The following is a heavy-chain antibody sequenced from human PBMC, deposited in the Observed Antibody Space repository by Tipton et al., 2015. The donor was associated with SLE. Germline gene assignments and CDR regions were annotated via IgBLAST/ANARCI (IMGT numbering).Heavy chain of an antibody. V-gene: IGHV3-49*04. CDR2: IRSQAYGWTT. CDR3: AQYTGYFFDS. CDR1: GFIFGDYA. J-gene: IGHJ4*02. Sequence: SLRLSCTGSGFIFGDYAVSWVRQAPGKGLEWVGFIRSQAYGWTTVYAASVKGRFTLSRDDSKSIAYLQMDSLNIGDTAIYYCAQYTGYFFDSWGQGTLVTVSS. D-gene: IGHD5-12*01.